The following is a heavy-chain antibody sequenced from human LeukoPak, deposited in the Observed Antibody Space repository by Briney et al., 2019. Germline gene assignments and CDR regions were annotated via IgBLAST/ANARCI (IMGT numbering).Heavy chain of an antibody. V-gene: IGHV7-4-1*02. D-gene: IGHD5-18*01. J-gene: IGHJ4*02. CDR3: GRDPRLGIRGYTYGYIEY. Sequence: ASVKVSCKASEYTFTGYYIHWVRQAPGQGLEWMGWINTNTGNPTYAQGFTGRYVFSLDTSVSTAYLQISGLTADDTAVYFCGRDPRLGIRGYTYGYIEYWGQGTLVTVSS. CDR1: EYTFTGYY. CDR2: INTNTGNP.